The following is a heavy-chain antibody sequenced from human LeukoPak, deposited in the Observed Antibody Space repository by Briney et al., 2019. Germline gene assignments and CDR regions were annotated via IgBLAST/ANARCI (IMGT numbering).Heavy chain of an antibody. V-gene: IGHV3-30*02. J-gene: IGHJ4*02. CDR3: AANFWSGYYPYGAPDY. CDR2: IRYDGSKK. D-gene: IGHD3-3*01. CDR1: GFIFNHYG. Sequence: PGGSLRLSCAGSGFIFNHYGMHWVRQAPGKGLEWVSFIRYDGSKKYHADSVKGRFSISRDDSKNTLYLQMNSLRAEDTAVYYCAANFWSGYYPYGAPDYWGQGTLVTVSS.